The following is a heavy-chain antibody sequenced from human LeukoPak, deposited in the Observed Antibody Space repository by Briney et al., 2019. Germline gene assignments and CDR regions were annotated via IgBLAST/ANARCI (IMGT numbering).Heavy chain of an antibody. CDR1: GYTFTSYD. J-gene: IGHJ4*02. CDR2: IIPILGIA. D-gene: IGHD1-26*01. Sequence: ASVKVSCKASGYTFTSYDISWVRQAPGQGLEWMGRIIPILGIANYAQKFQGRVTITADKSTSTAYMELSSLRSEDTAVYYCARGPISGSYYFDYWGQGTLVTVSS. CDR3: ARGPISGSYYFDY. V-gene: IGHV1-69*04.